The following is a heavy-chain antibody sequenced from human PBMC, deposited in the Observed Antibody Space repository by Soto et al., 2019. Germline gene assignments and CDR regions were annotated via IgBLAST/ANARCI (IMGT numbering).Heavy chain of an antibody. V-gene: IGHV1-18*01. Sequence: ASVKVSCKASGYTFTSYGISWVRQAPGQGLEWMGWINPYNGKANYAQKFQGRVTITADESTSTAYMELSSLRSEDTAVYYCARESRYCSGGSCYFLPGIDYWGQGTLVTSPQ. D-gene: IGHD2-15*01. CDR1: GYTFTSYG. CDR2: INPYNGKA. CDR3: ARESRYCSGGSCYFLPGIDY. J-gene: IGHJ4*02.